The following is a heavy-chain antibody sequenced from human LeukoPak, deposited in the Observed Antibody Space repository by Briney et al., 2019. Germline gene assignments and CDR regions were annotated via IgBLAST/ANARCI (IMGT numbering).Heavy chain of an antibody. CDR1: GFTFSSYA. J-gene: IGHJ4*02. D-gene: IGHD3-9*01. Sequence: GRSLRLSCAASGFTFSSYAMHWVRQAPGKGLEWVAVISYDGSNKYYADSVKGRFTISRDNSKNTLYLQMNSLRAEDTAVYYCARGRYYDILTGPGGDYFDYWGQGTLVTVSS. CDR3: ARGRYYDILTGPGGDYFDY. V-gene: IGHV3-30*14. CDR2: ISYDGSNK.